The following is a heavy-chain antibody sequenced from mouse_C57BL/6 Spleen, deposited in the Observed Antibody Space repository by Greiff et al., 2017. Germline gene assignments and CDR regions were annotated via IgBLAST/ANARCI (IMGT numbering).Heavy chain of an antibody. CDR1: GYTFTSYW. CDR2: INPSNGGT. Sequence: QVQLKKSGPELVKPGASVTLSCTASGYTFTSYWMPWVKQRPGQGLEWIGNINPSNGGTNYNEKFKSKATLTVDKSFSTAYMQLSSLTSEDSAVYYCARFRDYYAMDYWGQGTSVTVSS. J-gene: IGHJ4*01. V-gene: IGHV1-53*01. CDR3: ARFRDYYAMDY.